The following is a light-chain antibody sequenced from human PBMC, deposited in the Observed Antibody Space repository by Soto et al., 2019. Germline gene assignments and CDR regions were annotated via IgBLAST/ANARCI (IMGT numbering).Light chain of an antibody. J-gene: IGKJ1*01. CDR2: GAS. CDR3: QQYGSSPRT. CDR1: QSVSSSY. V-gene: IGKV3-20*01. Sequence: EIVLTQSPGTLSLSPGERATLSCRASQSVSSSYLAWYQQKPGQAPRPLIYGASSRATGIPDRFSGSGSGTDFTRTISRLEPEDFAVYYCQQYGSSPRTFGQGTEVEI.